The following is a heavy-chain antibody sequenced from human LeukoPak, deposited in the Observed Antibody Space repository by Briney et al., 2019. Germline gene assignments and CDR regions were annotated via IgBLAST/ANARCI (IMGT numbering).Heavy chain of an antibody. Sequence: PSETLSLTCTVSGGSISSYYWSWIRQPPGKGLEWIGYIHYSGSTNYNPSLKSRVTISVDTSKNQFSLKLSSVTAADTAVYYCARDDYGDYVLDYWGQGTLVTVSS. V-gene: IGHV4-59*01. J-gene: IGHJ4*02. CDR3: ARDDYGDYVLDY. D-gene: IGHD4-17*01. CDR1: GGSISSYY. CDR2: IHYSGST.